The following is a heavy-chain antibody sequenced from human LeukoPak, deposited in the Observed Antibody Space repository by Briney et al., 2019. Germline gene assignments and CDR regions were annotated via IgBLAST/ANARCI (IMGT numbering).Heavy chain of an antibody. Sequence: QAGRSLRLSCAASGFTFTNYWMSWVRQAPGKGLEWVANIKEDGSEKNYVDSVKGRFTISRDNAKNALYLQMDSLRVEDTAVYYCAREDDWNYEDYWGQGTLVTVSS. J-gene: IGHJ4*02. CDR2: IKEDGSEK. CDR1: GFTFTNYW. D-gene: IGHD1-7*01. CDR3: AREDDWNYEDY. V-gene: IGHV3-7*01.